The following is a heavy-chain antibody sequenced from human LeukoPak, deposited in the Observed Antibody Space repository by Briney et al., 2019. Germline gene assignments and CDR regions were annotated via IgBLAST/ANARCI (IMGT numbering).Heavy chain of an antibody. Sequence: PGGSLRLSCTASGFTFGDSGVSWVRQAPGKGLEWVSGISDSGGTTYYADSVKGRFTISRDNSKNTLYPQMNSLRAEDTAVYYCAKHSYRVDSFTDYWGQGTLVTVSS. CDR2: ISDSGGTT. J-gene: IGHJ4*02. D-gene: IGHD5-12*01. CDR3: AKHSYRVDSFTDY. CDR1: GFTFGDSG. V-gene: IGHV3-23*01.